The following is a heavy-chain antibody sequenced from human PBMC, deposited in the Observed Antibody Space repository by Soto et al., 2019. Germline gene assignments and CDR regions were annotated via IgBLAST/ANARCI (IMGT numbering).Heavy chain of an antibody. J-gene: IGHJ5*02. CDR1: GGSIRGYY. CDR3: ARTIEYCTNGVCSYWFDP. V-gene: IGHV4-59*01. D-gene: IGHD2-8*01. CDR2: IYYSGST. Sequence: PSETLSLTCTVSGGSIRGYYWSWIRQPPGKGLEWIGYIYYSGSTNYNPSLKSRVTISVDTSKNQFSLKLNSVTAADTAVYYCARTIEYCTNGVCSYWFDPWGQGTLVTVSS.